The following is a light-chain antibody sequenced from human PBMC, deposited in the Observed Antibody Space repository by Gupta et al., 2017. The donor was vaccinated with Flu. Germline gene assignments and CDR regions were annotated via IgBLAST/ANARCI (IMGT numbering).Light chain of an antibody. CDR1: NIGSKS. V-gene: IGLV3-21*02. J-gene: IGLJ2*01. CDR2: DDS. Sequence: SYVLTPPPSVSVAPGQTARITCGGNNIGSKSVQWYQQKPGQAPVLVVYDDSDRPSGIPERFAASNAGNTATINITRVEAGDEADYYCQVWDSSSDVVFGGGTKLTVL. CDR3: QVWDSSSDVV.